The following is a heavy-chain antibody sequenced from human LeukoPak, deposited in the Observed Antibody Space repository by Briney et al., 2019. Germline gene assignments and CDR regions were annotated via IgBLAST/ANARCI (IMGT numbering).Heavy chain of an antibody. J-gene: IGHJ4*02. CDR1: GFPFDDYG. D-gene: IGHD3-10*01. V-gene: IGHV3-20*04. Sequence: GGSLRLSCAASGFPFDDYGMSWVRLAPGQGLEWVSGVSWNGAYTEYADSVRGRFTISRDNAKKSLYLQMNSLRVDDTALYYCARRKGPYGSGTYYDSWGQGTLVSVSS. CDR3: ARRKGPYGSGTYYDS. CDR2: VSWNGAYT.